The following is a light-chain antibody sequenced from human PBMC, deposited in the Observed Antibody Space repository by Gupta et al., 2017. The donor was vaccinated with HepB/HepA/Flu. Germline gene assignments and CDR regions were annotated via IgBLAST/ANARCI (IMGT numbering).Light chain of an antibody. CDR1: QSVLHSNGYNY. J-gene: IGKJ1*01. CDR3: GQDLQIRT. V-gene: IGKV2-28*01. Sequence: EIVMTQSPLSLPVTPGEPASISCRSSQSVLHSNGYNYLDWYLQKPGQSPQLLIYWGSKRASGVPDSFNGSGSGTDFTLKSSRGEAEDVGVYYGGQDLQIRTFGQGTKVEIK. CDR2: WGS.